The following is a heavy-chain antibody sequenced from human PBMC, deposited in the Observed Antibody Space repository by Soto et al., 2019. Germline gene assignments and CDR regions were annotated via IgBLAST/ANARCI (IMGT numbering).Heavy chain of an antibody. CDR2: INAGNGNT. CDR3: ARGPVYRGAFDI. D-gene: IGHD4-4*01. Sequence: ASVKVSCKASGYTFTSYAMHWVRQAPGQRLEWMGWINAGNGNTKYSQKFQGRVTITRDTSASTAYMELSSPRSEDTAVYYCARGPVYRGAFDIWGQGTMVTVSS. V-gene: IGHV1-3*01. J-gene: IGHJ3*02. CDR1: GYTFTSYA.